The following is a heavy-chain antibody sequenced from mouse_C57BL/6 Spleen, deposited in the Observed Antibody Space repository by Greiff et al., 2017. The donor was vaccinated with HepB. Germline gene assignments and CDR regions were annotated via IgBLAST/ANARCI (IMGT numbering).Heavy chain of an antibody. V-gene: IGHV1-9*01. D-gene: IGHD2-4*01. Sequence: QVQLKESGAELMKPGASVKLSCTATGYTFTGYWIEWVKQRPGHGLEWIGEILPGSGSTNYNEKFKGKATFTADTSSNTAYMQLISLTTEDSAIYYCARFYCDHYAMDYWGQGTSVTVSS. J-gene: IGHJ4*01. CDR3: ARFYCDHYAMDY. CDR1: GYTFTGYW. CDR2: ILPGSGST.